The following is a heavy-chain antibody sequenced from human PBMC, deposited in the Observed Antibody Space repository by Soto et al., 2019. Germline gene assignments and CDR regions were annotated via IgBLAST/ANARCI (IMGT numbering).Heavy chain of an antibody. CDR3: AKVRYSSPMGYYYGMDV. J-gene: IGHJ6*02. CDR1: GVTFSKFI. CDR2: IIPIFGTA. D-gene: IGHD6-19*01. V-gene: IGHV1-69*01. Sequence: QVQLEQSGGEVKKPGTSVKVSCKASGVTFSKFIMTWVRQAPGLGLVWVGGIIPIFGTANYAQKFKGRVTITADESTSTSYLEVSNLRSEDTAVYYCAKVRYSSPMGYYYGMDVWGQGTAVTVSS.